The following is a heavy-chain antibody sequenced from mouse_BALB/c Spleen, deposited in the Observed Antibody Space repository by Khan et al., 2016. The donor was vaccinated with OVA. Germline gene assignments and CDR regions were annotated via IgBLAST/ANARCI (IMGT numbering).Heavy chain of an antibody. J-gene: IGHJ4*01. D-gene: IGHD1-2*01. CDR1: GFTFGSFG. V-gene: IGHV5-17*02. CDR3: ARRGEFITTGRICYVLDY. CDR2: ISSGSGTI. Sequence: EVELVESGGGLVQPGGSRKLSCAASGFTFGSFGIHWVRQAPEKGLEWVAYISSGSGTIYYADKVKGRFTISRDNPKNTLFLQMTSLRSEDTAMYYCARRGEFITTGRICYVLDYWGQGTLVAVSS.